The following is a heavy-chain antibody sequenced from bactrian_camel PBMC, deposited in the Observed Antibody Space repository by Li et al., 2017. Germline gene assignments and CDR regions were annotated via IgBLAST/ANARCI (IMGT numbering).Heavy chain of an antibody. D-gene: IGHD4*01. CDR1: SDIFTKCE. J-gene: IGHJ4*01. Sequence: HVQLVESGGGSVQAGGSLTLSCATSSDIFTKCEIEWWRQAPGQGRKLVAITATRLVDSVKGRFTLSQDNAKSTVYLQMNSLNTEDTAVYYCTNARPFTITAPYKGQGTQVTVS. V-gene: IGHV3S53*01. CDR2: TAT.